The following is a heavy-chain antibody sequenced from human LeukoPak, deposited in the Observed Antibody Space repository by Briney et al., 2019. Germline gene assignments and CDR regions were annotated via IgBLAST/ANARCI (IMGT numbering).Heavy chain of an antibody. CDR1: GGSISSSDYF. CDR3: ARHYDGLSMYYFDF. J-gene: IGHJ4*02. Sequence: PSETLSLTCTVSGGSISSSDYFWGWIRQPPGKGLEYIGSVYYSGSTYYNPSLKSRVSISVDTSKNQFSLKLRSVTAADTAVYYCARHYDGLSMYYFDFWGQGTPVTVSS. D-gene: IGHD3-9*01. CDR2: VYYSGST. V-gene: IGHV4-39*01.